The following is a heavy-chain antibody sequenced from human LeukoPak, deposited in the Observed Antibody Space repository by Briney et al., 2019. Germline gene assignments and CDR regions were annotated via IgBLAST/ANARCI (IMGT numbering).Heavy chain of an antibody. Sequence: SETLSLTCTVSGGSISGYYWSWIRQPPGKGLEWIGYIYTSGSANYNPSLKSRVTISVDTSKNQFSLKLSSVTAADTAVYYCARLEYSSSSPFGYWGQGTLATVSS. CDR1: GGSISGYY. J-gene: IGHJ4*02. D-gene: IGHD6-6*01. CDR2: IYTSGSA. CDR3: ARLEYSSSSPFGY. V-gene: IGHV4-4*09.